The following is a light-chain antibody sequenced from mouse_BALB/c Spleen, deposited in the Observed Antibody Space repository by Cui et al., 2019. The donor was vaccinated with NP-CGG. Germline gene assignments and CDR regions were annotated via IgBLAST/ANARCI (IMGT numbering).Light chain of an antibody. CDR2: GTS. V-gene: IGLV2*02. CDR1: TGSVTPSNY. J-gene: IGLJ3*01. Sequence: QAVVAPESSLITSPGGTVILPFRSGTGSVTPSNYANWVQEKPVHLFTVLLGGTSTRAPGVPVGFSGPLIGKKAPLPITGAQPENEAMYSCALWYSTHWIFGSGTKVTVL. CDR3: ALWYSTHWI.